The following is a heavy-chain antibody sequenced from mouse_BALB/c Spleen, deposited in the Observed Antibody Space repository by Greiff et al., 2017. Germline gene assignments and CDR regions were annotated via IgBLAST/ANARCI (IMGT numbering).Heavy chain of an antibody. Sequence: VQLQQSGAELVRPGTSVKVSCKASGYAFTNYLIEWVKQRPGQGLEWIGVINPGSGGTNYNEKFKGKATLTADKSSSTAYMQLSSLTSDDSAVYFCARNEYGLSFAYWGQGTLVTVSA. CDR2: INPGSGGT. D-gene: IGHD2-10*02. CDR1: GYAFTNYL. CDR3: ARNEYGLSFAY. V-gene: IGHV1-54*03. J-gene: IGHJ3*01.